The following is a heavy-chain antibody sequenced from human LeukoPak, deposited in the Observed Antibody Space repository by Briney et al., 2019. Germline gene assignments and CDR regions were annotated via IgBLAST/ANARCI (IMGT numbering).Heavy chain of an antibody. CDR2: IYYTGSS. CDR1: GGSVSDYY. D-gene: IGHD6-13*01. Sequence: SETLSLTCTVSGGSVSDYYWSWIRQSPGKGLEWIGYIYYTGSSSYNPSLRSRVTISADTSKNQFSLKLSSVTAADTAVYYCARVRKGGIAAAAYYFDYWGQGTLVTVSS. CDR3: ARVRKGGIAAAAYYFDY. J-gene: IGHJ4*02. V-gene: IGHV4-59*02.